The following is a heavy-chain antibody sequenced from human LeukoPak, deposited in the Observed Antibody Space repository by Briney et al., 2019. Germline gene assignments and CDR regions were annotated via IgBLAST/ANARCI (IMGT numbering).Heavy chain of an antibody. Sequence: SETLSLTCTVSGGSISSYYWSWIRQPPGQGLEWIGYIYYSGSTNYNPSLKSRVTISVDTSKNQFSLKLSSVTAADTAVYYCARGDKKGQLVPDYWGQGTLVTVFS. D-gene: IGHD6-6*01. CDR2: IYYSGST. CDR3: ARGDKKGQLVPDY. CDR1: GGSISSYY. V-gene: IGHV4-59*01. J-gene: IGHJ4*02.